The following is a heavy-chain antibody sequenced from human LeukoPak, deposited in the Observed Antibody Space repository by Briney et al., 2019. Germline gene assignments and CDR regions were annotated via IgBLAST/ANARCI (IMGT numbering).Heavy chain of an antibody. Sequence: GGSLRLSCAASGFTFSSYWMHWVRQAPGKGLAWVSRINVDGSITDYADSVRGRFTISRDNAKNTLYLQMDSLRVDDTAVYYCAKDPGPHTAFNWFDTWGQGTLVTVSS. CDR3: AKDPGPHTAFNWFDT. CDR2: INVDGSIT. V-gene: IGHV3-74*01. J-gene: IGHJ5*02. CDR1: GFTFSSYW.